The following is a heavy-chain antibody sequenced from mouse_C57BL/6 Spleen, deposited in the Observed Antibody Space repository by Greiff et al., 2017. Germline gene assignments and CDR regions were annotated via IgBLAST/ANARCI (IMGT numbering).Heavy chain of an antibody. CDR1: GYTFTNYW. V-gene: IGHV1-63*01. CDR3: ARHDGYSYYAMDY. Sequence: QVQLQQSGAELVRPGTSVKMSCKASGYTFTNYWIGWAKQRPGHGLEWIGDIYPGGGYTNYNEKFKGKATLTADKSSGTAYMQFSSLTSEDSAIYYCARHDGYSYYAMDYWGQGTSVTVSS. CDR2: IYPGGGYT. J-gene: IGHJ4*01. D-gene: IGHD2-3*01.